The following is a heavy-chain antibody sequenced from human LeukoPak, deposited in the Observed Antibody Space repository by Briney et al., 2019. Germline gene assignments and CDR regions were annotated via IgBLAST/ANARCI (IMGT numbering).Heavy chain of an antibody. V-gene: IGHV3-21*01. CDR1: GFTFSSFS. CDR2: ISSSSSYI. Sequence: GGPLRLSCAASGFTFSSFSMNGVRQAPGKGLEWVSSISSSSSYIYYADSVKGRFTISRDNAKNSLYLQMNSLRAEDTAVYYCARTHGGNSGFDYWGQGTLVTVSS. CDR3: ARTHGGNSGFDY. J-gene: IGHJ4*02. D-gene: IGHD4-23*01.